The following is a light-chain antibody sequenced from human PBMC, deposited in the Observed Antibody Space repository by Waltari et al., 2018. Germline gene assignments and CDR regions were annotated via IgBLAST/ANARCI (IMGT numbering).Light chain of an antibody. J-gene: IGKJ4*01. CDR3: QQYNNWPPLT. CDR2: GAS. Sequence: EIVMTQSPATLSVSPGARATLSCRASQSVRSNLAWYQQKPGQAPRLLIYGASTRATGIPARFSGSGSGTEFTLTISSLQSEDFAVYYCQQYNNWPPLTFGGGTKVEIK. V-gene: IGKV3-15*01. CDR1: QSVRSN.